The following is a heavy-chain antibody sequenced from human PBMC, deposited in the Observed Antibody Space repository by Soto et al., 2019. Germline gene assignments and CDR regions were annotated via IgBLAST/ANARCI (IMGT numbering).Heavy chain of an antibody. V-gene: IGHV4-28*01. D-gene: IGHD6-13*01. CDR1: GYSISSSNW. Sequence: PSETLSLTCAVSGYSISSSNWWGWIRQPPGKGLEWIGYIYYSGTTNYHPSLKSRVTMSVDTSKNQFSLKVSSVTAADTAWDYCARRYSSAFYIWGKGTMVTVSS. CDR3: ARRYSSAFYI. J-gene: IGHJ3*02. CDR2: IYYSGTT.